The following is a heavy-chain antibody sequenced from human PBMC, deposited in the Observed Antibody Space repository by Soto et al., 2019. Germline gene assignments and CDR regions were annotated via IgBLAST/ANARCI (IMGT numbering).Heavy chain of an antibody. V-gene: IGHV4-59*01. CDR2: IYYSGST. CDR1: GGSISSYY. D-gene: IGHD3-10*01. CDR3: ARGGYGSGSYLYYGMDV. J-gene: IGHJ6*02. Sequence: QVQLQESGPGLVKPSETLSLTCTVSGGSISSYYWTWIRQPPGKGLEWIGYIYYSGSTNYNPSLKSRVTISVDTSNNQFSLKLSSVTAADTAVYYCARGGYGSGSYLYYGMDVWGQGTTVTVSS.